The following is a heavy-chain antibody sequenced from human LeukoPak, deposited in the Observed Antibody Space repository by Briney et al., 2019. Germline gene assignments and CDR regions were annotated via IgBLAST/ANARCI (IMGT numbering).Heavy chain of an antibody. CDR1: GYTFTSYY. D-gene: IGHD3-22*01. V-gene: IGHV1-46*01. CDR3: ARDPLGYYYDSSGYPYYYGMDV. J-gene: IGHJ6*02. CDR2: INPSGGST. Sequence: GASVKVSCKASGYTFTSYYMHWVRQAPGQGLEWMGIINPSGGSTSYAQKFQGRVTMTTDTSTSTAYMELRSLRSDDTAVYYCARDPLGYYYDSSGYPYYYGMDVWGQGTTVTVSS.